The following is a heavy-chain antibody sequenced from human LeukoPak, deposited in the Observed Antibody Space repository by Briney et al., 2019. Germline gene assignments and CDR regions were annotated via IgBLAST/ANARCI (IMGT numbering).Heavy chain of an antibody. D-gene: IGHD3-10*01. V-gene: IGHV4-59*01. CDR3: ARGTGSNRFDY. Sequence: SETLSLTCTVSGGSISSYYWSWIRQPPGKGLEWIGYIYYSGSTNYNPSLKSRVTISVDTSKNQFSLKLSSVTAADTAIYYCARGTGSNRFDYWGQGTLVTVSS. CDR2: IYYSGST. J-gene: IGHJ4*02. CDR1: GGSISSYY.